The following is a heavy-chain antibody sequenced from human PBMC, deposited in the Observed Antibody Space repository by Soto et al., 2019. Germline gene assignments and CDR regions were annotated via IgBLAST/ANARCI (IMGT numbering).Heavy chain of an antibody. CDR1: GFTFSSYS. Sequence: EVQLVESGGGLVQPGGSLRLSCAASGFTFSSYSMNWVRQAPGKGLEWVSYISSSSSTIYYADSVKGRFIISRDNAKNSLYLQMNSLRAEDTAVYYCARHPERRAQIGWFDPWGQGTLVTVSS. CDR3: ARHPERRAQIGWFDP. J-gene: IGHJ5*02. V-gene: IGHV3-48*01. D-gene: IGHD1-1*01. CDR2: ISSSSSTI.